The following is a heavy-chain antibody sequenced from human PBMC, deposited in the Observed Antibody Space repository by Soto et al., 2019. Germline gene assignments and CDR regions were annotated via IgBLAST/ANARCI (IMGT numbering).Heavy chain of an antibody. V-gene: IGHV4-59*01. D-gene: IGHD1-26*01. CDR1: GGSISSYY. CDR3: ARVSLVGATTGDY. CDR2: IYYSGST. J-gene: IGHJ4*02. Sequence: SETLSLTCTVSGGSISSYYWSWIRQPPGKGLEWIGYIYYSGSTNYNPSLKSRVTISVDTSKNQFSLKLSSVTAADTAVYYCARVSLVGATTGDYWGQGTLVTVSS.